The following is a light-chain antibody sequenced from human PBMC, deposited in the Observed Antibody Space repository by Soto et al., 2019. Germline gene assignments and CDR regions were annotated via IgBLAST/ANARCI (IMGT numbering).Light chain of an antibody. CDR2: SNS. Sequence: QSVLIQPPSASGTPGQRVTVSCSGGSSNIGSYTVNWYQQLPGAAPKLLIYSNSQRPSGVPDRFSASKSGTSASLAISGLQSEDEAEYYWAAWDDSLNGYVFGPGTKLTV. CDR1: SSNIGSYT. J-gene: IGLJ1*01. CDR3: AAWDDSLNGYV. V-gene: IGLV1-44*01.